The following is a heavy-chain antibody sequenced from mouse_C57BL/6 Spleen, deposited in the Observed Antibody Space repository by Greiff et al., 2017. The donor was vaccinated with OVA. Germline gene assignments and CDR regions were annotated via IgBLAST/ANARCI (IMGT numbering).Heavy chain of an antibody. J-gene: IGHJ4*01. V-gene: IGHV1-9*01. Sequence: QVQLKQSGAELMKPGASVKLSCKAPGYTFTGYWIAWVKQRPGHGLEWIGEILPGSGSTTYNEKFKGKATFTAATSSNTAYMQLSSLTTEDSAIYYCARRWLLRDAMDYWGQGTSVTVSS. CDR1: GYTFTGYW. CDR2: ILPGSGST. CDR3: ARRWLLRDAMDY. D-gene: IGHD2-3*01.